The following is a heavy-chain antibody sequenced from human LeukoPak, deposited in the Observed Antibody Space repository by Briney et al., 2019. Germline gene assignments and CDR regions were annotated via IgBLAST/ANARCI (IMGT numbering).Heavy chain of an antibody. CDR3: ARDLAGLSDY. CDR2: ISYDGSNK. V-gene: IGHV3-30*04. J-gene: IGHJ4*02. Sequence: PGGSLRLSCAASGFTSSSYAMHWVRQAPGKGLEWVAVISYDGSNKYYADSVKGRFTISRDNSKNTLYLQMNSLRAEDTAVYYCARDLAGLSDYWGQGTLVTVSS. D-gene: IGHD7-27*01. CDR1: GFTSSSYA.